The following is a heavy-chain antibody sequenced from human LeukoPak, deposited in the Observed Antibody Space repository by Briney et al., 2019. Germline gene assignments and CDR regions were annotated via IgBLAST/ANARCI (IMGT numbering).Heavy chain of an antibody. Sequence: PSETLSLTCAVYGGSFSGYYWSWIRQPPGKGLEWIGEINHSGGTNYNPSLKSRVTISVDTSKNQFSLKLSSVTAADTAVYYCARGLFRRSGSYGIPYYYYYGMDVWGQGTTVTVSS. CDR1: GGSFSGYY. D-gene: IGHD3-10*01. V-gene: IGHV4-34*01. CDR2: INHSGGT. J-gene: IGHJ6*02. CDR3: ARGLFRRSGSYGIPYYYYYGMDV.